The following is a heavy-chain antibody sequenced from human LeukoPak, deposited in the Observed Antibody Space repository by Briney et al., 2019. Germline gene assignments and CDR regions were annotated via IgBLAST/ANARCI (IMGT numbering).Heavy chain of an antibody. Sequence: PGGSLRLSCAASGFTFSSYGMHWVRQAPGKGLEWVAVIWYDGSNKYYADSVKGRFPISRDNSKNMLYLQMNSLRAEDTAVYYCARDSYYDYSGGDFDYWGQGTLVTVSS. D-gene: IGHD3-22*01. V-gene: IGHV3-33*01. CDR2: IWYDGSNK. CDR1: GFTFSSYG. CDR3: ARDSYYDYSGGDFDY. J-gene: IGHJ4*02.